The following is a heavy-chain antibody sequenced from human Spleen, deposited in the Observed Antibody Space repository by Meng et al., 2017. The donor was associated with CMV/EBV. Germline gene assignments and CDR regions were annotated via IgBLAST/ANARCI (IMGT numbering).Heavy chain of an antibody. J-gene: IGHJ4*02. CDR2: INDNGRTS. Sequence: GGSLRLSCAASGFTFSNYAMTWVRQAPGQGLEYVSTINDNGRTSFYADSVKGRFTISRDNSKDTLFLQMNSLRPEDTAIYYCARDTADSPPALDYWGQGTLVTVSS. D-gene: IGHD2-21*02. CDR3: ARDTADSPPALDY. CDR1: GFTFSNYA. V-gene: IGHV3-23*01.